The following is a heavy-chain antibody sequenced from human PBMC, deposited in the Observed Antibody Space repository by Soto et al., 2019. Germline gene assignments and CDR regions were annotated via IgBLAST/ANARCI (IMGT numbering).Heavy chain of an antibody. V-gene: IGHV2-5*01. J-gene: IGHJ4*02. CDR3: AHKAGRFFLNSSWYFDY. Sequence: SGPTLVNPTQTLTLTCTFSGFSLSTSGVGVGWIRQPPGKALEWLALIYWNDDKRYSPSLKSRLTITKDTSKNQVVLTMTNMDPVDTATYYCAHKAGRFFLNSSWYFDYWGQGTLVTVSS. CDR2: IYWNDDK. CDR1: GFSLSTSGVG. D-gene: IGHD6-13*01.